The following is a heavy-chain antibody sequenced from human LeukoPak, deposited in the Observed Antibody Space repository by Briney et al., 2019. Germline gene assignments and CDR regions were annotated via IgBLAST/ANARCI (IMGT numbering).Heavy chain of an antibody. CDR1: GFTFSSYG. Sequence: PGGSLRLSCAASGFTFSSYGMHWVRQAPGKGLEWVAFIRYDGSNKYYADSVKGRFTISRDNSKNTLYLQMNSLRAEDTAVYYCAKDSGPYGDFPETFDYWGQGTLVTVSS. J-gene: IGHJ4*02. V-gene: IGHV3-30*02. D-gene: IGHD4-17*01. CDR3: AKDSGPYGDFPETFDY. CDR2: IRYDGSNK.